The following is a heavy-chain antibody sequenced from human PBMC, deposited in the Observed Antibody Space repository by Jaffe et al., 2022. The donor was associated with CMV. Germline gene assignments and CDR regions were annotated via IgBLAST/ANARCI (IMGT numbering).Heavy chain of an antibody. V-gene: IGHV1-69*01. Sequence: QVQLVQSGAEVKKPGSSVKVSCKASGGTFSSYAISWVRQAPGQGLEWMGGIIPIFGTANYAQKFQGRVTITADESTSTAYMELSSLRSEDTAVYYCARGTRRGPTVAFDIWGQGTMVTVSS. CDR2: IIPIFGTA. CDR3: ARGTRRGPTVAFDI. J-gene: IGHJ3*02. D-gene: IGHD3-10*01. CDR1: GGTFSSYA.